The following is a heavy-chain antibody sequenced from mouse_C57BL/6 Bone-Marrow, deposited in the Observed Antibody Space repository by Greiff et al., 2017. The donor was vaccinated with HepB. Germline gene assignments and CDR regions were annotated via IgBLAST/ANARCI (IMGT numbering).Heavy chain of an antibody. J-gene: IGHJ3*01. CDR1: GFTFSSYA. CDR2: ISDGGSYT. Sequence: EVMLVESGGGLVKPGGSLKLSCAASGFTFSSYAMSWVRQTPEKRLEWVATISDGGSYTYYPDNVKGRFTISRDNAKNNLYLQMSHLKSEDTAMYYCARDPQPCWFAYWGQGTLVTVSA. CDR3: ARDPQPCWFAY. D-gene: IGHD6-1*01. V-gene: IGHV5-4*01.